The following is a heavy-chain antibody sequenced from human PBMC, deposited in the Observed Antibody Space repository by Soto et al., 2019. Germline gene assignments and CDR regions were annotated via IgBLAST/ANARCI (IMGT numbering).Heavy chain of an antibody. CDR2: ISYDESNK. D-gene: IGHD1-1*01. Sequence: QVQLVESGGGVVQPGRSLRLSCAASGFVFSSYAMHWVRQAPDKGLEWVAVISYDESNKYYADSVKGRFTISRDNSKNTLFLQMNSLRAEDKALYYWARSVALDASDYWGQGTLVTVSS. CDR1: GFVFSSYA. CDR3: ARSVALDASDY. V-gene: IGHV3-30-3*01. J-gene: IGHJ4*02.